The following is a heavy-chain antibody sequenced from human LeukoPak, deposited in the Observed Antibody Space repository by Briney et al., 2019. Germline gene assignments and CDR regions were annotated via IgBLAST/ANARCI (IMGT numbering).Heavy chain of an antibody. Sequence: PGRSLRLSCAASGFTFSSYGMHWVRQAPGKGLEWVAVISYDGSNKYYADSVKGRFTISRDNSKNTLYLQMNSLRAEDTAVYYCAKDHRQWTNYDILTGYCDYRGQGTLVTVSS. CDR1: GFTFSSYG. J-gene: IGHJ4*02. D-gene: IGHD3-9*01. CDR2: ISYDGSNK. V-gene: IGHV3-30*18. CDR3: AKDHRQWTNYDILTGYCDY.